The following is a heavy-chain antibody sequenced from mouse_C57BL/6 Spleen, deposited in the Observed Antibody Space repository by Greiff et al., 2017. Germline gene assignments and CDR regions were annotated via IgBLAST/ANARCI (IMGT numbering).Heavy chain of an antibody. CDR1: GYTFTDYN. Sequence: VQLQQSGPELVKPGASVKIPCKASGYTFTDYNMDWVKQSHGKSLEWIGDINPNNGGTIYNQKFKGKATLTVDKSSSTAYMELRSLTSEDTAVYYCARERRGSLTGTWYFDVWGTGTTVTVSS. CDR2: INPNNGGT. V-gene: IGHV1-18*01. D-gene: IGHD4-1*01. J-gene: IGHJ1*03. CDR3: ARERRGSLTGTWYFDV.